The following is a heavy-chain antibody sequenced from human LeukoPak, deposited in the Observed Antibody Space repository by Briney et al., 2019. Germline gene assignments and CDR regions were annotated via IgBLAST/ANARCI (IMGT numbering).Heavy chain of an antibody. V-gene: IGHV1-58*02. CDR3: AAGPHYDFCSGPGWDPEY. D-gene: IGHD3-3*01. Sequence: ASVKVSCKASGFTFTSSAMQWVRQARGQRLEWIGWLVVGSGNTNYAQKFQERVTITSDMSTSTAYMELSSLRSEDTAVYYCAAGPHYDFCSGPGWDPEYWGQGTLVTVSS. CDR2: LVVGSGNT. J-gene: IGHJ4*02. CDR1: GFTFTSSA.